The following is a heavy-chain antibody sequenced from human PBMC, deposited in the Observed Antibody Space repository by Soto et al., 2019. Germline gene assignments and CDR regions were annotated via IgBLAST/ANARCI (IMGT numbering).Heavy chain of an antibody. Sequence: SETLSLTCAFSCGSIISSNWWSWVRQPPGKGLEGIGEIYHSGSTNYTPSLKSRVTISVDKSNNQFSLKLSSVTAADTAVYYCARADYDSSGYYGYWGQGTLVTVSS. J-gene: IGHJ4*02. D-gene: IGHD3-22*01. CDR1: CGSIISSNW. V-gene: IGHV4-4*02. CDR3: ARADYDSSGYYGY. CDR2: IYHSGST.